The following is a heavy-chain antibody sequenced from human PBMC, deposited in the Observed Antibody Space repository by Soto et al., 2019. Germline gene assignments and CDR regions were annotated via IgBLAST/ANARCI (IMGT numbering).Heavy chain of an antibody. J-gene: IGHJ4*02. CDR1: GGTFSSYA. V-gene: IGHV1-69*04. CDR3: ARAHYDSSGYQDY. Sequence: ASVKVSCKASGGTFSSYAISWVRQAPGQGLEWMGRIIPILGIANYAQRFQGRVTITADKSTSTAYMELSSLRSEDTAVYYCARAHYDSSGYQDYWGQGTLVTVSS. CDR2: IIPILGIA. D-gene: IGHD3-22*01.